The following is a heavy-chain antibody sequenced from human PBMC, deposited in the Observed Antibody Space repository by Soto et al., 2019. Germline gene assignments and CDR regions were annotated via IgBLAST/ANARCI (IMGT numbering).Heavy chain of an antibody. CDR1: GGSFSTYY. J-gene: IGHJ3*02. V-gene: IGHV4-34*01. D-gene: IGHD3-9*01. Sequence: QLQQLGAGLLKPSETLSLTCVVSGGSFSTYYYNWIRQSPGKGLEWIGEINHSGSNNYSPSLKSRVTMALDTSKNHFSLKLTSVTAADTAVYDCARGGINDWQVAFDIWGQGTMVTVSS. CDR3: ARGGINDWQVAFDI. CDR2: INHSGSN.